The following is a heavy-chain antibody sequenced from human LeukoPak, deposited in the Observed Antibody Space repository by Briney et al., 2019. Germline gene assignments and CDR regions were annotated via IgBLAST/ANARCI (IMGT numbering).Heavy chain of an antibody. J-gene: IGHJ1*01. CDR1: GFTFSSYW. V-gene: IGHV3-7*01. Sequence: PGGSLRLSCAASGFTFSSYWMSWVRQAPGKGLEWVANIKQDGSENYYVDSVKGRFTISRDNAKNSLYLQMNSLRAEDTAVYYCAKDSWIVQMWFQHWGQGTLVTVSS. CDR2: IKQDGSEN. CDR3: AKDSWIVQMWFQH. D-gene: IGHD2/OR15-2a*01.